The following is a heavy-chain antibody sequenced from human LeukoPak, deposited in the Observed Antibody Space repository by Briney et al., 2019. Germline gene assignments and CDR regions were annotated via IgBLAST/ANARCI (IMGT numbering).Heavy chain of an antibody. CDR3: ARDLVGDNCDTFDC. CDR2: ISSSSSTI. J-gene: IGHJ4*02. V-gene: IGHV3-48*04. CDR1: GFTFSSYS. Sequence: PGGSLRLSCAASGFTFSSYSMNWVRQAPGKGLEWVSYISSSSSTIYYADSVKGRFTISRDNAKNTLYLQMNSLRAEDTALYYCARDLVGDNCDTFDCWGQGTLVTVSS. D-gene: IGHD1-20*01.